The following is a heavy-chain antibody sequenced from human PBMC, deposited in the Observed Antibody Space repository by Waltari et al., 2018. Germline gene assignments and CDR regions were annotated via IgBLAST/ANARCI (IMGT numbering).Heavy chain of an antibody. D-gene: IGHD3-16*01. CDR3: ARDGVKSGPDAFDI. V-gene: IGHV3-48*04. J-gene: IGHJ3*02. Sequence: EVQLVESGGGLVQPGGSLRLSCAASGFTFSSYSMNWVRQAPGKGMGWVSYISSSSSTIYYADSVKGRFTISRDNAKNSLYLQMNSLRAEDTAVYYCARDGVKSGPDAFDIWGQGTMVTVSS. CDR2: ISSSSSTI. CDR1: GFTFSSYS.